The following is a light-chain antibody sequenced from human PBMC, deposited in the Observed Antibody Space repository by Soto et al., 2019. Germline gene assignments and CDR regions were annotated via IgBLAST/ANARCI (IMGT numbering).Light chain of an antibody. CDR2: GAS. CDR1: QSVSSN. CDR3: QQYNNWPQT. J-gene: IGKJ1*01. V-gene: IGKV3-15*01. Sequence: DIVLTRSPDSLDVSLGERATLSCRASQSVSSNLAWYQQKPGQAPRLLIYGASTRATGIPARFSGSGSGTEFTLTISSLQSEDFAVYYCQQYNNWPQTFGQGTKVDIK.